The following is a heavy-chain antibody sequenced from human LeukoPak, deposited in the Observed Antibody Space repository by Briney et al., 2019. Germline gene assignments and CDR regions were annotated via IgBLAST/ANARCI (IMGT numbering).Heavy chain of an antibody. J-gene: IGHJ6*03. CDR2: IYYSGST. CDR3: ARGYSSSWYPELYYYYYYMDV. CDR1: GGSISSYY. D-gene: IGHD6-13*01. V-gene: IGHV4-59*01. Sequence: PSETLSLTCTVSGGSISSYYWSWIRQPPGKGLEWIGYIYYSGSTNYNPSLKSRVTISVDTSKNQFSLKLSSVTAADTAVYYCARGYSSSWYPELYYYYYYMDVWGKGTTVTVSS.